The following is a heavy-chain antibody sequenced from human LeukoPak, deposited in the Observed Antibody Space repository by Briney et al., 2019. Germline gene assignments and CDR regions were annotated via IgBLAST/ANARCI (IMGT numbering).Heavy chain of an antibody. J-gene: IGHJ4*02. CDR1: GGSISSSSYY. Sequence: SETLSLTCTVSGGSISSSSYYWNWIRQPPGKGLEWIGYIYYSGSTNYNPSLKSRLTISVDTSNNQFSLKLSSVTAADTAVYYRASTSGYCSGGNCYSAFDYWGQGTLVTVSS. V-gene: IGHV4-61*01. D-gene: IGHD2-15*01. CDR2: IYYSGST. CDR3: ASTSGYCSGGNCYSAFDY.